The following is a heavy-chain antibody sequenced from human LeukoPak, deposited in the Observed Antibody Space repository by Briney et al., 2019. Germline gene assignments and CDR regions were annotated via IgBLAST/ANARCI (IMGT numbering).Heavy chain of an antibody. CDR2: ISGSGGST. J-gene: IGHJ4*02. D-gene: IGHD2-2*01. Sequence: GGSLRLSCAASGFTFRSYAMSWVRQAPGKGLEWVSAISGSGGSTYYADSVKGRFTISRDNSKNTLYLQMNSLRAEDTAVYYCANTRAMTPSDYWGQGTLVTVSS. CDR1: GFTFRSYA. CDR3: ANTRAMTPSDY. V-gene: IGHV3-23*01.